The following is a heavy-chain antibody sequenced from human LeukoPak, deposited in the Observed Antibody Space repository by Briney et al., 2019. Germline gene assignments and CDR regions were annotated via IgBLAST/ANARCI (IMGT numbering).Heavy chain of an antibody. D-gene: IGHD3-22*01. CDR2: INPSGGST. Sequence: RASVKVSCKASGYTFTSYYMHWVRQAPGQGLEWMGIINPSGGSTSYAQKFQGRVTMTSDTSTSTVYMEPSSLKSEDTAVYYCASQSQPPMIQEYYYYMDVWGKGTTVTISS. V-gene: IGHV1-46*01. CDR3: ASQSQPPMIQEYYYYMDV. CDR1: GYTFTSYY. J-gene: IGHJ6*03.